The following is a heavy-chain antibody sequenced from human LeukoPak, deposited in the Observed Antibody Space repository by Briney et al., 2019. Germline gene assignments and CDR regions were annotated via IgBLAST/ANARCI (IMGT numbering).Heavy chain of an antibody. CDR2: FDPEDGET. Sequence: ASVKVSCKVSGYTLTELSMHWVRQAPGKGLEWMGGFDPEDGETIYAQKFQGRVTMTEDTSTDTAYMERSSLRSEDTAVYYCATNSKYIGYCRGGSCYQGAFDIWGQGTMVTVSS. CDR3: ATNSKYIGYCRGGSCYQGAFDI. V-gene: IGHV1-24*01. D-gene: IGHD2-15*01. J-gene: IGHJ3*02. CDR1: GYTLTELS.